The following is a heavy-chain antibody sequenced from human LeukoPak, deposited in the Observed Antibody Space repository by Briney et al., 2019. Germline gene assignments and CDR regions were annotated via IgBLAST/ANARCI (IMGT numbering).Heavy chain of an antibody. V-gene: IGHV1-46*01. D-gene: IGHD6-19*01. Sequence: ASVKVSCKASGYTFTSYYMHWVRQAPGQGLEWMGIINPSGGSTSYAQKFQGRVTMTRDTSTSTVCMELSSLRSEDTAVYYCARALQSVAGDGNAFDNWGQGTMVTVSS. CDR2: INPSGGST. CDR1: GYTFTSYY. CDR3: ARALQSVAGDGNAFDN. J-gene: IGHJ3*02.